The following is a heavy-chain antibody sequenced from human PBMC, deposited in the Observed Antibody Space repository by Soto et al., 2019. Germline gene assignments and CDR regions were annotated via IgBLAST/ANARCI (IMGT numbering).Heavy chain of an antibody. J-gene: IGHJ4*02. V-gene: IGHV1-3*01. Sequence: EASVKVSCKASGYTLTSYAMHWVRQAPGQRFEWMGWINAGNGNTKYSQKFQGRVTITRDTSASTAYMELSSLRSEDTAVYYCTREMASTYYFDYWGQGTMVTVSS. D-gene: IGHD2-8*01. CDR3: TREMASTYYFDY. CDR2: INAGNGNT. CDR1: GYTLTSYA.